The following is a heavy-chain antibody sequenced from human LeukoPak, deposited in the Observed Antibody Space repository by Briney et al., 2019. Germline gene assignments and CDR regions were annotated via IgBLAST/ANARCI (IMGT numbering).Heavy chain of an antibody. CDR2: IYYSGST. CDR3: ARGPTKLGYGMYYYYGMDV. D-gene: IGHD5-18*01. CDR1: GDSISSDDYY. Sequence: SETLSLTCTVSGDSISSDDYYWSWIRQPPGKGLEWIGYIYYSGSTYYNPSLKSRVTMSVDTSKNQFSLKLISVTAADTAVYYCARGPTKLGYGMYYYYGMDVWGQGTTVTVSS. J-gene: IGHJ6*02. V-gene: IGHV4-30-4*01.